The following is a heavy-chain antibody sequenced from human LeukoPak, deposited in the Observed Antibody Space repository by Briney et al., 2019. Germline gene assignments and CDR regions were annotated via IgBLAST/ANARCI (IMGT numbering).Heavy chain of an antibody. V-gene: IGHV1-2*06. D-gene: IGHD2-15*01. J-gene: IGHJ4*02. CDR1: GYTFTGYY. Sequence: ASVKVSCKASGYTFTGYYMHWVRQAPGQGLEWMGRINHNSGGTNYAQKFQGRVTMTRDTSISTAYMELSRLRSDDTAVYYCARERGVVVVAAIDYWGQGTLVTVSS. CDR3: ARERGVVVVAAIDY. CDR2: INHNSGGT.